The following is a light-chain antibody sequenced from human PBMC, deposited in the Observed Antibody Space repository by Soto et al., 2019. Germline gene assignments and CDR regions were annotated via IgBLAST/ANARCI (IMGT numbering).Light chain of an antibody. CDR3: QQYNNWLPWT. J-gene: IGKJ1*01. Sequence: IVMTQSPATLSVSPGERATLSCRASQSVSSNLAWYQQKPGQAPRLLIYGASTRATGIPARFSGSGSGTEFTLTISSLQSEDFAVYYCQQYNNWLPWTFGQGTKVDIK. CDR1: QSVSSN. V-gene: IGKV3-15*01. CDR2: GAS.